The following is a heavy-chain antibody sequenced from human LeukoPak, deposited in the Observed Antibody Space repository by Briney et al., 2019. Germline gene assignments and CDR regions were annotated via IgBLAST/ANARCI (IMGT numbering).Heavy chain of an antibody. CDR2: INSNNGDT. D-gene: IGHD5-24*01. J-gene: IGHJ4*02. V-gene: IGHV1-2*02. CDR1: GYIFTGYY. Sequence: ASVKVSCKASGYIFTGYYLHWVRQAPGQGLEWVGGINSNNGDTHYAQNFQGRVTMTRGTSISTAYMELSRLGSDDTAVYYCARDGDGYNLDWGQGTLVTVSS. CDR3: ARDGDGYNLD.